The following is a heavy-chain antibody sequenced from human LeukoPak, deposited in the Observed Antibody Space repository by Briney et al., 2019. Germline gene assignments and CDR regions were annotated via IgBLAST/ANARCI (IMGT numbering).Heavy chain of an antibody. CDR3: ARARSSYGYGDAFDI. Sequence: QSEGSLRLSCAASGFTFSSYVMSWVRQAPGKGLEWVSAISGSGGSTYYADSVKGRFTISRDNSKNTLYLQMNSLRAEDTAVYYCARARSSYGYGDAFDIWGQGTMVTVSS. J-gene: IGHJ3*02. CDR2: ISGSGGST. CDR1: GFTFSSYV. D-gene: IGHD5-18*01. V-gene: IGHV3-23*01.